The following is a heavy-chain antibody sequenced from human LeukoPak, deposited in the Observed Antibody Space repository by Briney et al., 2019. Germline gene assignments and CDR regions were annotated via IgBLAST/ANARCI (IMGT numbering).Heavy chain of an antibody. V-gene: IGHV3-11*03. D-gene: IGHD2-21*01. J-gene: IGHJ3*02. CDR3: VRTCDAVTGAFDI. Sequence: GGSLRLSCAASXXTFXDXXXXXXXXXPGXXXXWXSYISSXGSYTKKADSVEGRFTISRDNAKNSMYLQMNSLRAEDTAVYYCVRTCDAVTGAFDIWGQGSMVTVSS. CDR1: XXTFXDXX. CDR2: ISSXGSYT.